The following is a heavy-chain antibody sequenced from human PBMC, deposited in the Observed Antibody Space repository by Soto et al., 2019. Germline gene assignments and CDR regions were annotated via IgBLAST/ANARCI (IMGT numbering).Heavy chain of an antibody. D-gene: IGHD5-18*01. CDR3: AKDGAPVRPYSYGYYFDY. CDR1: GFTFSSYG. Sequence: QVQLVESGGGVVQPGRSLGLSCAASGFTFSSYGMHWVRQAPGKGLEWVAVISYDGSNKYYADSVKGRFTISRDNSKNTLYLQMNSLRAEDTAVYYCAKDGAPVRPYSYGYYFDYWGQGTLVTVSS. CDR2: ISYDGSNK. J-gene: IGHJ4*02. V-gene: IGHV3-30*18.